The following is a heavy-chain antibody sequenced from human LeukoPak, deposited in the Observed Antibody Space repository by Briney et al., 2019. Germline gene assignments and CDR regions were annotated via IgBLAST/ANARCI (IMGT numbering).Heavy chain of an antibody. CDR3: ARHRDYYDT. CDR1: GASINNNF. D-gene: IGHD3-22*01. V-gene: IGHV4-59*08. Sequence: SETLPLTCTVSGASINNNFWTWIRQPPGKGLEWIGYIYSSGSANYSPSLKSRVIISGDTSKNQISLNLTSVTAADTAVYFCARHRDYYDTWGHGTLVTVSS. CDR2: IYSSGSA. J-gene: IGHJ4*01.